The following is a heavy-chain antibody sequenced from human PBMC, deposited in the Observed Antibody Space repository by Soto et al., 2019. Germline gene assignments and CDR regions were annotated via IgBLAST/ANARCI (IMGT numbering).Heavy chain of an antibody. CDR3: ARVLVLRYFDWSFDY. Sequence: QVQLVQSGAEVKKPGSSVKVSCKASGGTFSSYAISWVRQAPGQGLEWMGGIIPIFGTANYAQKFQGRVTITADESTSTAYMELRSLRSEDTAVYYCARVLVLRYFDWSFDYWGQGTLVTVSS. CDR1: GGTFSSYA. V-gene: IGHV1-69*01. CDR2: IIPIFGTA. J-gene: IGHJ4*02. D-gene: IGHD3-9*01.